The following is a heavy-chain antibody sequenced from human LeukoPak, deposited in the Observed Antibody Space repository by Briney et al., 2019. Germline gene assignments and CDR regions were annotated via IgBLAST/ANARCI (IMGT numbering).Heavy chain of an antibody. Sequence: GGSLRLSCAASGFTFSNYWMSWVRQAPGKGLEWVANIKQDGSEKYYVDSVKGRFTISRDNAKNSLYLQMNSLRAEDTAVYYCARVVVPAAINRRSWFDPWGQGTLVTVSS. CDR1: GFTFSNYW. CDR2: IKQDGSEK. D-gene: IGHD2-2*01. CDR3: ARVVVPAAINRRSWFDP. J-gene: IGHJ5*02. V-gene: IGHV3-7*01.